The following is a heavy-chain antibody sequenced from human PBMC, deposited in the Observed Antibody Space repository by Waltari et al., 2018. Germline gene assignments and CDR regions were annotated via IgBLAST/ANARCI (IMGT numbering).Heavy chain of an antibody. D-gene: IGHD4-17*01. CDR3: ARDLYGDYGLGAFDI. J-gene: IGHJ3*02. CDR2: ISSSSSYI. Sequence: EVQLVESGGGLVKPGGSRRLHCAASGFTFSSYSRTWVRQAPGKGLEWVSSISSSSSYIYYADSVKGRFTISRDNAKNSLYLQMNSLRAEDTAVYYCARDLYGDYGLGAFDIWGQGTMVTVSS. V-gene: IGHV3-21*01. CDR1: GFTFSSYS.